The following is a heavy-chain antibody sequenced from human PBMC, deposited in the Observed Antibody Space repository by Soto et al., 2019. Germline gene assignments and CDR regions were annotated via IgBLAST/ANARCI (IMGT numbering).Heavy chain of an antibody. V-gene: IGHV1-58*01. CDR1: GFTFTSSA. CDR2: IVVGSGNT. D-gene: IGHD4-17*01. CDR3: AAGEWLSTGTGGFYGMDV. J-gene: IGHJ6*02. Sequence: QMQLVQSGPEVKKPGTSVKVSCKASGFTFTSSAVQWVRQARGQRLEWIGWIVVGSGNTNYAQKFQERVTITRDMPASPAYKELTSRRSEDTAVSYCAAGEWLSTGTGGFYGMDVWGHGTTVTVSS.